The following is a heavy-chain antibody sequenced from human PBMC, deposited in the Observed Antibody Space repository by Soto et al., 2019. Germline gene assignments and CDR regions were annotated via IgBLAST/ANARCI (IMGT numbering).Heavy chain of an antibody. J-gene: IGHJ4*02. D-gene: IGHD6-19*01. CDR1: GGSISSGGYS. CDR3: ARGGLLTDY. Sequence: SETLSLTCAVSGGSISSGGYSWSWIRQPPGKGLEWIGYFSHSGSTYYNPSLKSRVTISVDRSKNQFSLKLSSVTAADTAVYYCARGGLLTDYWGQGTLVTVSS. CDR2: FSHSGST. V-gene: IGHV4-30-2*01.